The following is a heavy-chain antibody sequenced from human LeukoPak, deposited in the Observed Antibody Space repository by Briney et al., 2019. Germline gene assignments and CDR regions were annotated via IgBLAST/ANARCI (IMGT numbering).Heavy chain of an antibody. J-gene: IGHJ4*02. V-gene: IGHV3-30-3*01. CDR1: GFTFSSYA. D-gene: IGHD6-19*01. Sequence: QPGGSLRLSCAASGFTFSSYAMHWVRQAPGKGLEWVAVISYDGSNKYYADSVKGRFTISRDNSKNTLYLQMNSLRAEDTAVYYCAKDREGSSGWRGYFDYWGQGTLVTVSS. CDR2: ISYDGSNK. CDR3: AKDREGSSGWRGYFDY.